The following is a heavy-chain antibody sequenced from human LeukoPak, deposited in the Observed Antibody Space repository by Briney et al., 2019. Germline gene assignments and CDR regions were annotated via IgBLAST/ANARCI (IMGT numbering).Heavy chain of an antibody. CDR3: ARPTYSGSYYWFDY. CDR1: GFTFSSNG. CDR2: ISGSGGST. D-gene: IGHD1-26*01. J-gene: IGHJ4*02. V-gene: IGHV3-23*01. Sequence: GGSLRLSCAASGFTFSSNGMSWVRQAPGKGLEWVSAISGSGGSTYYADSVKGRFTISRDNSKNTLYLQMNSLRAEDTAVYYCARPTYSGSYYWFDYWGQGTLVTVSS.